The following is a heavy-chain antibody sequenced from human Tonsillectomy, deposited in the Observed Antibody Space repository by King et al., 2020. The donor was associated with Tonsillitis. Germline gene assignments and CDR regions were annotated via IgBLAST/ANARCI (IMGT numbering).Heavy chain of an antibody. J-gene: IGHJ4*02. Sequence: VQLVESGGVVVQPGGSLRISCVASGFIFDDYSMHWVRQAPGKGLEWVSLICWDGGSTYYADSVKGRFTISRDNSKNSLYLQMNRVRTEDTALYYCTKEADGSGSYYGAWGQGTLVTVSS. CDR2: ICWDGGST. D-gene: IGHD3-10*01. CDR3: TKEADGSGSYYGA. V-gene: IGHV3-43*01. CDR1: GFIFDDYS.